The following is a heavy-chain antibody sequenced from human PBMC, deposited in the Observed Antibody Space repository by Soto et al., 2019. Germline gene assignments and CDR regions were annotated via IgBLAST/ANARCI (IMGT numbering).Heavy chain of an antibody. CDR1: GYTFTSYD. J-gene: IGHJ6*03. CDR3: ARTLVIVLIYYYYCMLV. Sequence: ASVKVSCTASGYTFTSYDINWVRQATGQGLEWMGWMNPNSGNTGYAQKFQGRVTMTRNTYISTAYMELSSLRSEDTAVYYCARTLVIVLIYYYYCMLVSGKGTRVTV. D-gene: IGHD3-16*02. V-gene: IGHV1-8*01. CDR2: MNPNSGNT.